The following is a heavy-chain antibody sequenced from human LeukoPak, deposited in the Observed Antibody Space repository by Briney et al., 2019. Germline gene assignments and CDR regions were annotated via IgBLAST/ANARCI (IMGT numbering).Heavy chain of an antibody. V-gene: IGHV4-59*01. CDR2: IYYSGST. Sequence: PSETLSLTCTASGGSISSYYWSWIRQPPGKGLEWIGYIYYSGSTNYNPSLKSRVTISVDTSKNQFSLKLSSVTAADTAVYYCAREDRGYSSSWYPFFDYWGQGTLVTVSS. J-gene: IGHJ4*02. CDR1: GGSISSYY. D-gene: IGHD6-13*01. CDR3: AREDRGYSSSWYPFFDY.